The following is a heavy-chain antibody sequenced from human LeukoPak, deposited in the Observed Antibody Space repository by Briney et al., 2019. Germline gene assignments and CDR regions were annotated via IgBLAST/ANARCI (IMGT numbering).Heavy chain of an antibody. CDR3: ARVFGLARLGAFDI. D-gene: IGHD3-16*01. V-gene: IGHV3-21*01. CDR2: ISSSSSYI. J-gene: IGHJ3*02. CDR1: GFTFSSYS. Sequence: GGSLRLSCAASGFTFSSYSINWVRQAPGKGLEWVSSISSSSSYIYYADSVKGRFTVSRDNAKNSLYLQMNSLRAEDTAVYYCARVFGLARLGAFDIWGQGTMVTVSS.